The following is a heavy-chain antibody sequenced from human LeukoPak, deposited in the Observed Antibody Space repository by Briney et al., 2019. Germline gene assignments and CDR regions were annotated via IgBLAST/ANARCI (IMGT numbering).Heavy chain of an antibody. V-gene: IGHV3-23*01. CDR3: GKGLGYSPATLYDY. CDR1: GFTFANYA. J-gene: IGHJ4*02. D-gene: IGHD3-22*01. CDR2: IGGGANT. Sequence: PGGSLRLSCAASGFTFANYATSWVRQAPGRGLEWVSTIGGGANTYHADSVQGRFTISRDNSKNTLYLQMNSLRAEDTAVYYCGKGLGYSPATLYDYWGQGTLVTVSS.